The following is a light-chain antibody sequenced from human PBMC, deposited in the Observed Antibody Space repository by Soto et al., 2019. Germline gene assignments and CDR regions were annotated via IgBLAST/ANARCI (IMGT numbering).Light chain of an antibody. J-gene: IGKJ3*01. CDR3: QQSYSTPLT. Sequence: DIQMTQSPSSLSASVGDRVTITCRASQSISSYLNWYQQKPGKAPKLLIYDASSLQSGVPSRFSGSGSGTDFTLTISSLQPEDFATYYCQQSYSTPLTFGPGTKVDIK. CDR2: DAS. CDR1: QSISSY. V-gene: IGKV1-39*01.